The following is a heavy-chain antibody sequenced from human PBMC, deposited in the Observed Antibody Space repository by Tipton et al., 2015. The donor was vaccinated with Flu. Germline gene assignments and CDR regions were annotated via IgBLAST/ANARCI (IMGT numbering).Heavy chain of an antibody. J-gene: IGHJ6*02. Sequence: TLSLTCTVSGGSISSGGYYWSWIRQHPGKGLEWIGYIYYSGSTYYNPSLKSRVTISVDTSKNQFSLKLSSVTAADTAVYYCARDGQLGYDSSGYYYPSRGMDVWGQGP. CDR1: GGSISSGGYY. D-gene: IGHD3-22*01. V-gene: IGHV4-31*03. CDR3: ARDGQLGYDSSGYYYPSRGMDV. CDR2: IYYSGST.